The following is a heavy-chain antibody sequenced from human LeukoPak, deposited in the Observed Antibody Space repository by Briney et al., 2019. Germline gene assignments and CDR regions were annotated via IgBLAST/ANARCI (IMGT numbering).Heavy chain of an antibody. CDR3: TLVMGENYYYYMDV. V-gene: IGHV3-15*01. CDR2: IKSKTDGGTT. J-gene: IGHJ6*03. Sequence: GGSLRLSCAASGFTFSNAWMSWVRQAPGKGLEWVGRIKSKTDGGTTEYAAPVKGRFTISRDDSKNTLYLQMNSLKTEDTAVYYCTLVMGENYYYYMDVWGKGTTVTVSS. CDR1: GFTFSNAW.